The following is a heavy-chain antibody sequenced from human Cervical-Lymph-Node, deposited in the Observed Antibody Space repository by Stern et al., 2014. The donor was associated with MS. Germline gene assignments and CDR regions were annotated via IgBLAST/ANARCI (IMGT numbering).Heavy chain of an antibody. Sequence: QVQLVQSGSEMKKPGASVKVSCKASGYTFNRYAINWVRQAPGQGLEWMGWINTSGNPTYGRGFAGRFVFSLDTSVSTTYLQITSLKAEDTAVYYCARPITGADHAFDYWGQGTLVTVSS. CDR2: INTSGNP. CDR3: ARPITGADHAFDY. J-gene: IGHJ4*02. D-gene: IGHD6-13*01. CDR1: GYTFNRYA. V-gene: IGHV7-4-1*02.